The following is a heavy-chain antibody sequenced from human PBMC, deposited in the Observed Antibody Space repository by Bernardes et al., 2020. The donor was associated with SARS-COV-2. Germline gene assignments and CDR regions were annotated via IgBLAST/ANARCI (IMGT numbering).Heavy chain of an antibody. CDR3: AREQNALVRGVIDC. J-gene: IGHJ4*02. Sequence: SETLSLTCTVSGGPISGFYWSWIRQSPERGLEWIGYIHSSGSTNNNPSLKSRVTISIDTSKNQFSLNLNSVTAADTAVYYCAREQNALVRGVIDCWGQGTLVTVSS. CDR2: IHSSGST. V-gene: IGHV4-59*01. CDR1: GGPISGFY. D-gene: IGHD3-10*01.